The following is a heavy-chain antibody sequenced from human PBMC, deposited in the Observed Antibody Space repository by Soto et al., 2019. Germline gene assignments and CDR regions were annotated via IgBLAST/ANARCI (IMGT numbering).Heavy chain of an antibody. CDR1: GYSFTSYW. J-gene: IGHJ3*02. D-gene: IGHD2-21*02. Sequence: PGESLKISCKGSGYSFTSYWISWVRQMPGKGLEWMGRIDPGDSDTRYSPSFQGQVTISADKSISTAYLQWSSLKASDTAMYYCARREHIVVVTAIDDALDIWGQGTMVTVSS. CDR3: ARREHIVVVTAIDDALDI. V-gene: IGHV5-51*01. CDR2: IDPGDSDT.